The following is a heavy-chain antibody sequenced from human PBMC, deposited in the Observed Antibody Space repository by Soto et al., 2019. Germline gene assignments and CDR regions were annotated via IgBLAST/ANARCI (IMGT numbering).Heavy chain of an antibody. Sequence: EVQLVESGGGLVQTGGSLRLSCAASGFTFSTYWMSWVRQAPGKGLEWVANINQDGSEKYYVDSVKGRFTISRDNADNSLYLQMNSLRAEDTAVYHCARRPWGGTWNYWGKGTLFTVSS. CDR2: INQDGSEK. CDR1: GFTFSTYW. J-gene: IGHJ4*02. D-gene: IGHD3-16*01. CDR3: ARRPWGGTWNY. V-gene: IGHV3-7*01.